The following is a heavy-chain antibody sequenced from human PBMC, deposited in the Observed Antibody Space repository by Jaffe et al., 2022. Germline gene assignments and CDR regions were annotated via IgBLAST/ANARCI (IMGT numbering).Heavy chain of an antibody. Sequence: EVQLVESGGGLVKPGGSLRLSCAASGFTFSSYSMNWVRQAPGKGLEWVSSISSSSSYIYYADSVKGRFTISRDNAKNSLYLQMNSLRAEDTAVYYCARVSSTSCCNFDYWGQGTLVTVSS. CDR1: GFTFSSYS. CDR3: ARVSSTSCCNFDY. D-gene: IGHD2-2*01. V-gene: IGHV3-21*01. J-gene: IGHJ4*02. CDR2: ISSSSSYI.